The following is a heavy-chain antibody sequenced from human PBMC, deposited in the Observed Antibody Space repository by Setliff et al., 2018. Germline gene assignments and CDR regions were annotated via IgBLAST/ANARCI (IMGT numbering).Heavy chain of an antibody. Sequence: GGSLRLSCAAAGFTFSSYGMHWVRQAPGKGLEWGAFIRYDGSNKYYADSVKGRFTISRDNSKNTLYLQMNSLRAEDPAVYYCAKYGDSLGSPPYWGQGTLVTVSS. V-gene: IGHV3-30*02. D-gene: IGHD4-17*01. CDR2: IRYDGSNK. J-gene: IGHJ4*02. CDR1: GFTFSSYG. CDR3: AKYGDSLGSPPY.